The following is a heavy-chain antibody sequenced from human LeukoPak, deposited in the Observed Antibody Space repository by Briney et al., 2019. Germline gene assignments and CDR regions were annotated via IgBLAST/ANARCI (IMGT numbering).Heavy chain of an antibody. V-gene: IGHV4-4*07. Sequence: SETLSLTCTVSGGSISSYYWSWIRQPAGMGLEWIGRIYTSGSTNYNPSLKSRVTMSVDTSKNQFSLKLSSVTAADTAVYYCARGGAVLGIGYYYYYMDVWGKGTTVTVSS. CDR3: ARGGAVLGIGYYYYYMDV. J-gene: IGHJ6*03. D-gene: IGHD3-16*01. CDR1: GGSISSYY. CDR2: IYTSGST.